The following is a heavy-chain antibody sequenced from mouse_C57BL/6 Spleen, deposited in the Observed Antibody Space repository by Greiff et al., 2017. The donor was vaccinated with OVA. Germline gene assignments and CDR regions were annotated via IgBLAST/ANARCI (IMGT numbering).Heavy chain of an antibody. CDR2: IYPRDGST. CDR3: ARITTVVPYYFDY. D-gene: IGHD1-1*01. V-gene: IGHV1-85*01. J-gene: IGHJ2*01. Sequence: LVESGPELVKPGASVKLSCKASGYTFTSYDINWVKQRPGQGLEWIGWIYPRDGSTKYNEKFKGKATFTVDTSYSTAYMELHSLTSEDSAVYFGARITTVVPYYFDYWGQGTTLTVSS. CDR1: GYTFTSYD.